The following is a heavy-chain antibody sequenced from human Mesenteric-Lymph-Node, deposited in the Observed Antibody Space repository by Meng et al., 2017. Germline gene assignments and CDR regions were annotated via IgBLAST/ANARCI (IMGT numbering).Heavy chain of an antibody. V-gene: IGHV4-61*09. D-gene: IGHD3-10*01. CDR3: ARVYGSGRYYYGMDV. J-gene: IGHJ6*02. CDR1: GGSISSSIYY. Sequence: SETLSLTCTVSGGSISSSIYYWSWIRQPAGKGLEWIGHIYTSGSTNYNPSLKSRVTISVDPSKNQFSLKLTSVTAADTAVYYCARVYGSGRYYYGMDVWGQGTTVTVSS. CDR2: IYTSGST.